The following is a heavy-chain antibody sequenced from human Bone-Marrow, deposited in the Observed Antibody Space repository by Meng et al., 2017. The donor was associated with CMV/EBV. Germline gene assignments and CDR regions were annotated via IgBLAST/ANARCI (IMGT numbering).Heavy chain of an antibody. CDR3: ARQTGVISYFDY. V-gene: IGHV3-23*03. CDR1: GFTFSSYA. Sequence: GGSLRLSCAASGFTFSSYAMSWVRQAPGKGLEWVSVIYSGGSTYYADSVKGRFTVSRDNAKNSLYLQMNSLRVEDTAVYYCARQTGVISYFDYWGQGTLVTVSS. CDR2: IYSGGST. J-gene: IGHJ4*02. D-gene: IGHD7-27*01.